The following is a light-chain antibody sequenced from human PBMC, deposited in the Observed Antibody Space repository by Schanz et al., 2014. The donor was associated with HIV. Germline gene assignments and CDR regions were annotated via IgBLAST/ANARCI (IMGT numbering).Light chain of an antibody. CDR1: SSDVGGYNL. V-gene: IGLV2-23*02. CDR2: EVS. CDR3: CSYAGSSTFVV. J-gene: IGLJ2*01. Sequence: QSALTQPRSVPGSPGQSVTISCTGTSSDVGGYNLVSWYQQHPGKAPKLIIFEVSRRPSGVSNRFSGSKSGNTASLTISGLQAEDEADYFCCSYAGSSTFVVFGGGTKLTVL.